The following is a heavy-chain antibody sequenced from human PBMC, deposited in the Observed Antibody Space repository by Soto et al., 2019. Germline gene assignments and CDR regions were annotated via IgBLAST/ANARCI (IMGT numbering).Heavy chain of an antibody. CDR3: AKIIEAARIRGAFDI. CDR2: ISGSGGST. D-gene: IGHD6-13*01. CDR1: GVTFSSYA. Sequence: GGSLRLSCAASGVTFSSYAMSWVRQAPGKGLEWVSGISGSGGSTYYADSVKGRVTISRDNSKNTLYLQMNSLRAEDTAVYYCAKIIEAARIRGAFDIWGQGTMVTVSS. J-gene: IGHJ3*02. V-gene: IGHV3-23*01.